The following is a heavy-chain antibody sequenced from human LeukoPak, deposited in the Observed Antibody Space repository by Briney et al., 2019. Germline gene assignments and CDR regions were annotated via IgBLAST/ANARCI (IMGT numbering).Heavy chain of an antibody. J-gene: IGHJ4*02. CDR1: GVTFSSCW. D-gene: IGHD1-1*01. Sequence: SLRLSYAASGVTFSSCWMTWGRQALGKELEWVANIKQDASERYYVDSVKGRFTISRDNAKNSLYLQMNSLRAVDTAVYYCATPTAGTWHFDYWGQGTLVTVSS. CDR3: ATPTAGTWHFDY. V-gene: IGHV3-7*01. CDR2: IKQDASER.